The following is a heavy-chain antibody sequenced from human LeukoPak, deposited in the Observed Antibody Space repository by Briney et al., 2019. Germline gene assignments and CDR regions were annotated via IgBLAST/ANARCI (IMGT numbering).Heavy chain of an antibody. D-gene: IGHD1-7*01. CDR1: DGSISSYY. CDR3: ARQRGIIGTTDWFDP. CDR2: IYYSGST. V-gene: IGHV4-59*08. J-gene: IGHJ5*02. Sequence: PSETLSLTCSVSDGSISSYYWAWIRQPPGKGLEWIGYIYYSGSTKYNPSLESRVTISIDTSKGQFSLNLSSVIAADTAVYYCARQRGIIGTTDWFDPWGQGTLVTVSS.